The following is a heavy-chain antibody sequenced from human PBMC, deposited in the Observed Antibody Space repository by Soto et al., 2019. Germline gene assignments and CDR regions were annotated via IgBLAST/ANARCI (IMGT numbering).Heavy chain of an antibody. D-gene: IGHD2-21*01. Sequence: ASVKVSCKASGYLFTAYSMHWVRQAPGQGLEWMGWINVNSGDTIYAQNFQGRVTLTSDTSISTAYMELSGLQSDDTAVYYCAREASAVISLDYWGQGTLVTVSS. V-gene: IGHV1-2*02. CDR3: AREASAVISLDY. CDR1: GYLFTAYS. J-gene: IGHJ4*02. CDR2: INVNSGDT.